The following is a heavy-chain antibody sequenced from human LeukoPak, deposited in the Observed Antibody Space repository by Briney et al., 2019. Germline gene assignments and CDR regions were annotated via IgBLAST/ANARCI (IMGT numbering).Heavy chain of an antibody. D-gene: IGHD5-12*01. CDR2: ISNDGSNK. J-gene: IGHJ4*02. CDR1: GFTFSSYG. CDR3: AKVDIVATIDAGRLVDY. V-gene: IGHV3-30*18. Sequence: GGSLRLSCAASGFTFSSYGMQWFRQAPDKGLEWVAAISNDGSNKYYADSVKGRFTISSDNSKNTLYLQMNSLRAEDTAVYYCAKVDIVATIDAGRLVDYWGQGTLVTVSS.